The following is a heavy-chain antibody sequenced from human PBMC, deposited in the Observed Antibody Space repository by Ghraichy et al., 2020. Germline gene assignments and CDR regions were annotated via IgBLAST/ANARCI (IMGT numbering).Heavy chain of an antibody. J-gene: IGHJ5*02. CDR3: ARGPELEMNWFDP. CDR1: GGSFSGYY. V-gene: IGHV4-34*01. CDR2: INHSGST. D-gene: IGHD1-1*01. Sequence: SETLSLTCAVYGGSFSGYYWSWIRQPPGKGLEWIGEINHSGSTNYNPSLKSRVTISVDTSKNQFSLKLSSVTAADTAVYYCARGPELEMNWFDPWGQGTLVTVSS.